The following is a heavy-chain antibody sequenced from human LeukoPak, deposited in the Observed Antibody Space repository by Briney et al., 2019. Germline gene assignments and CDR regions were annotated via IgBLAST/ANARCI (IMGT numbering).Heavy chain of an antibody. J-gene: IGHJ5*02. V-gene: IGHV7-4-1*02. D-gene: IGHD6-19*01. Sequence: RASVKVSCKASGYTFTSYAMNWVRQAPGQGLEWMGWINTNTGNPTYAQGFTGRFVFSLDTSVSTAYLQISSLKAEDTAVYYCARSPIRPGLYSSGWYDVYNWFDPWGQGTLVTVSS. CDR1: GYTFTSYA. CDR2: INTNTGNP. CDR3: ARSPIRPGLYSSGWYDVYNWFDP.